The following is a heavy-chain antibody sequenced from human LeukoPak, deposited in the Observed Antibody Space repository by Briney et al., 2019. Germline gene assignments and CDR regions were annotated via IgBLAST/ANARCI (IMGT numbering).Heavy chain of an antibody. V-gene: IGHV4-39*01. Sequence: SETLSLTCTVSGGSISSSSYYWGWIRQPPGKGLEWIGSIYYSGSTYYNSSLKSRVSISIDTSKNQFSLQLTSMTAADTALYYCARRSISAPSPSDFWGQGTLVTVSS. CDR3: ARRSISAPSPSDF. J-gene: IGHJ4*02. CDR2: IYYSGST. CDR1: GGSISSSSYY. D-gene: IGHD6-6*01.